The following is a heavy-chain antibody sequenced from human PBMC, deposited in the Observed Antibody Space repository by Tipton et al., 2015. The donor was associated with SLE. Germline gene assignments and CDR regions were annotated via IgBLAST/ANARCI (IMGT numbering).Heavy chain of an antibody. CDR2: IFYSGNT. CDR3: ARGEQLAHFDY. D-gene: IGHD6-13*01. V-gene: IGHV4-59*08. Sequence: TLSLTCTVSGGSINSYYWSWIRQPPGKGLEWIGYIFYSGNTNYNPSLKSRVTISVDTSKNQFSLKLSSVTAADTAVYYCARGEQLAHFDYWGQGTLVTVSS. CDR1: GGSINSYY. J-gene: IGHJ4*02.